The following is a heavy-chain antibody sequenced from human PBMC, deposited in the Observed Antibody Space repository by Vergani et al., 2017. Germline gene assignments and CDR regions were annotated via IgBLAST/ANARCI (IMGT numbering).Heavy chain of an antibody. Sequence: QVQLVQSGTEVKKPGASVKVSCKASGYTFTNYAMHWVRQAPGQRLEWMGWINTGNGNTRYSQKFQDRVTITRDTSASTAYMELSSLRSEDTAVYYCATDVDTAMAYYCDYWGQGTLVTVSS. CDR3: ATDVDTAMAYYCDY. V-gene: IGHV1-3*04. CDR2: INTGNGNT. CDR1: GYTFTNYA. J-gene: IGHJ4*02. D-gene: IGHD5-18*01.